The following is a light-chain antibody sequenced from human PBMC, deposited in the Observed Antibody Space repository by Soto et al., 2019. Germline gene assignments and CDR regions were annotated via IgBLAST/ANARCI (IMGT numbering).Light chain of an antibody. V-gene: IGKV3-20*01. CDR1: QHISINY. Sequence: EVVLTQSPGNLSLSPGERATLSRMASQHISINYLAWYQQKTGRAPRRLIFGAFNRAPGVPDRFSGSASGTDVALTISGLEPEDFAVYYWQQYDTSPLTFGGGTKV. CDR2: GAF. J-gene: IGKJ4*01. CDR3: QQYDTSPLT.